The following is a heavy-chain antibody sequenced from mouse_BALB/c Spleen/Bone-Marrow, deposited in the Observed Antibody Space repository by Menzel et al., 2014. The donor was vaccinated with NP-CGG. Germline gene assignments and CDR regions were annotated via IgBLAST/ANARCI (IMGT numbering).Heavy chain of an antibody. J-gene: IGHJ4*01. CDR3: ARRDYAMDY. CDR2: INPGSGGT. CDR1: GYAFTNYL. Sequence: VQLQQSGAELVRPGTSVKVSCKASGYAFTNYLIEWVKQRPGQGLEWIGVINPGSGGTNYNEKFKGKATLTADKSSSTAYMQLGSLTSDDSAVYFCARRDYAMDYWGQGTSVTVSS. V-gene: IGHV1-54*01.